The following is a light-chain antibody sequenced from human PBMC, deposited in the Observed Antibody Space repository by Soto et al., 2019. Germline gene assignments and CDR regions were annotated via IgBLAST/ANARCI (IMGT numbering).Light chain of an antibody. CDR3: QSYDSSLSVGV. CDR1: SSNIGAGYD. Sequence: QYVLTQPPSVSGAPGQRVTISCTGSSSNIGAGYDVHWYQQLPGTAPKLLIYANTNRPSGVPDRFSGSKSGTSASLAITGLQAEDEADYYCQSYDSSLSVGVFGGGTKLTVL. CDR2: ANT. J-gene: IGLJ2*01. V-gene: IGLV1-40*01.